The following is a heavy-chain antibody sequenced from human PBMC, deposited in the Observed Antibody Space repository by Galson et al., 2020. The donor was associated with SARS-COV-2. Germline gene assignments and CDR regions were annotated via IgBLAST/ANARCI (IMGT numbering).Heavy chain of an antibody. V-gene: IGHV1-8*01. CDR1: GYTFNNFD. CDR2: MNPDSGNT. Sequence: ASVKVSCKASGYTFNNFDINWVRQATGQGLEWMGWMNPDSGNTGYAQKFQGRVTMTGNTSISTAYMELNSLTSEDTAVYYCARGRTRGNSTGWHSGWGQGTLVTVSS. D-gene: IGHD3-9*01. J-gene: IGHJ4*02. CDR3: ARGRTRGNSTGWHSG.